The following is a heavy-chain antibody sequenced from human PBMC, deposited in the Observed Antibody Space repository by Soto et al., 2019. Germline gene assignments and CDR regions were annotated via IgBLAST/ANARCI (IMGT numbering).Heavy chain of an antibody. CDR3: ARDWYEDY. V-gene: IGHV3-23*01. D-gene: IGHD6-13*01. CDR2: ISNGGDT. Sequence: EVQLLESGGGLIQPGGSLRLSCAASGFTFSNYAMTLVRQAPGKGLEWLSAISNGGDTYYADSVKGRWTVSRDNSKNMAYLQMDSLRADDTAVYYCARDWYEDYWGQGTLVTVSS. J-gene: IGHJ4*02. CDR1: GFTFSNYA.